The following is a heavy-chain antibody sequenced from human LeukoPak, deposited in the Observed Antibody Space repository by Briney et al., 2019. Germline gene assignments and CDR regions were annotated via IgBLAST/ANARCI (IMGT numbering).Heavy chain of an antibody. CDR1: GFTFSSYW. CDR2: IKQDGSEK. Sequence: GGSLRLSCAASGFTFSSYWMSWVRQAPGKGLEWVANIKQDGSEKYYVDSVKGRFTISRDNSKNTLYLQMNSLRAEDTAVYYCASVSCSGGSCYRAFDIWGQGTMVTVSS. CDR3: ASVSCSGGSCYRAFDI. V-gene: IGHV3-7*01. J-gene: IGHJ3*02. D-gene: IGHD2-15*01.